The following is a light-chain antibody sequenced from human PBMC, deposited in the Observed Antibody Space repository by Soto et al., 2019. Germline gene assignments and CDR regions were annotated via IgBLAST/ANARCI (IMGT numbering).Light chain of an antibody. CDR2: KAS. V-gene: IGKV1-5*03. Sequence: DIQMTQSPSTLSASVGDRVTITCRASQSISNWLAWYQQIPGKAPKVLIYKASSLESGVPSRFSGSGSGTAFTLTISSLQPDDFATYYCQHYNSYPLTFGGGTKVEIK. J-gene: IGKJ4*01. CDR1: QSISNW. CDR3: QHYNSYPLT.